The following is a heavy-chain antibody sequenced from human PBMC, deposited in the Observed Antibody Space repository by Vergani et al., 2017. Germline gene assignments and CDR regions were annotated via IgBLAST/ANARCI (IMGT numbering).Heavy chain of an antibody. V-gene: IGHV3-20*04. CDR1: GFTFDDYG. D-gene: IGHD3-3*01. CDR3: ARERNAYYDFWSGYYTQYYFDY. CDR2: SNWNGGST. Sequence: EVQLVESGGGVVRPGGSLRLSCAASGFTFDDYGMSWVRQAPGTGLEWVSGSNWNGGSTGYADSVKGRITISRDNGKNSLYLQMNSLRAEDTALYYCARERNAYYDFWSGYYTQYYFDYWGQGTLVTVSS. J-gene: IGHJ4*02.